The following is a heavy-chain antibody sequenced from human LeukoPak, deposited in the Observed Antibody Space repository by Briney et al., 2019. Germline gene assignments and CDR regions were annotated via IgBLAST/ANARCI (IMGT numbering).Heavy chain of an antibody. J-gene: IGHJ3*02. CDR1: GGSISSYY. CDR3: ARQIGGYDILTGYYVSGAFDI. Sequence: SETLSLTCTVSGGSISSYYWSWIRQPPGKGLEWIRYIYTSGSTNYNPSLKSRVTISVDTSKNQFSLKLSSVTAADTAVYYCARQIGGYDILTGYYVSGAFDIWGQGTMATVSS. D-gene: IGHD3-9*01. V-gene: IGHV4-4*09. CDR2: IYTSGST.